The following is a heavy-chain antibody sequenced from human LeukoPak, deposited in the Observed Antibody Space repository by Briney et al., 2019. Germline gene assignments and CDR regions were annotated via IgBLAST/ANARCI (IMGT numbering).Heavy chain of an antibody. V-gene: IGHV1-2*02. D-gene: IGHD5-18*01. Sequence: ASVKVSCKASGYTFTGYYMHWVRQAPGQGLEWMGWINPNSGGTNYAQKFQGRVTMTRDTSISTAYMELSRLRSDDTAVYYCARAGSRYSYGFRPDYWGQGTLVTVSS. CDR2: INPNSGGT. CDR1: GYTFTGYY. J-gene: IGHJ4*02. CDR3: ARAGSRYSYGFRPDY.